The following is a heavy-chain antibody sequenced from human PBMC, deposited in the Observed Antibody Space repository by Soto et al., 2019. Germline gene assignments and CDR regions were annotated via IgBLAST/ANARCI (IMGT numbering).Heavy chain of an antibody. CDR2: ISWNSDTI. CDR1: GFTFDDYA. Sequence: EVQLVESGGGLVQPGRSLRLSCAASGFTFDDYAMHWVRQAPGKGLEWVTGISWNSDTIGYADSVKGRFTISRDNAKNSLYMQMNSRRAEDTAFYYCARDVWSRASGPPDSWGQGTLVTV. CDR3: ARDVWSRASGPPDS. V-gene: IGHV3-9*01. J-gene: IGHJ4*02. D-gene: IGHD3-10*01.